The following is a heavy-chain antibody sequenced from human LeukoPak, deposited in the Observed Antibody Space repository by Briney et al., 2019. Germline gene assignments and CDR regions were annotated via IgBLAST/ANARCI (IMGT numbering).Heavy chain of an antibody. CDR2: IIPIFGTA. CDR3: AREPTPAVAGATAFFDY. D-gene: IGHD6-19*01. CDR1: GGTFSSYA. V-gene: IGHV1-69*13. Sequence: SVKVSCKASGGTFSSYAISWVRQAPGRGLEWMGGIIPIFGTANYAQKFQGRVTITADESTSTAYVELSSLRSEDTAVYYCAREPTPAVAGATAFFDYWGQGTLVTVSS. J-gene: IGHJ4*02.